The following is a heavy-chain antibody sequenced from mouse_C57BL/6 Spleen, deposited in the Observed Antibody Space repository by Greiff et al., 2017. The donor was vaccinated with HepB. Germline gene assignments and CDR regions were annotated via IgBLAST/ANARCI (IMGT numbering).Heavy chain of an antibody. CDR2: IHPNSGST. Sequence: VQLQQPGAELVKPGASVKLSCKASGYTFTSYWMHWVKQRPGQGLEWIGMIHPNSGSTNYNEKFKSKATLTVDKSSSTAYMQLSSLTSEDSAVYYCASGDYSNYWYFDVWGTGTTVTVSS. CDR3: ASGDYSNYWYFDV. J-gene: IGHJ1*03. V-gene: IGHV1-64*01. D-gene: IGHD2-5*01. CDR1: GYTFTSYW.